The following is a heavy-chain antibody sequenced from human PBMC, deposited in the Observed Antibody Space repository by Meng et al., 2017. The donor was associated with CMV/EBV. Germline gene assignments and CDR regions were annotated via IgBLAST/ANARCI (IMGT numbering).Heavy chain of an antibody. Sequence: GESLKIFCKASGYTFTGYYMHWVRQAPGQGLEWMGWINPNSGGTNYAQKFQGRVTMTRDTSISTAYMELSRLRSDDTAVYYCARDEGGYSAETRYDYWGQGTLVTVSS. CDR1: GYTFTGYY. CDR2: INPNSGGT. V-gene: IGHV1-2*02. J-gene: IGHJ4*02. D-gene: IGHD5-12*01. CDR3: ARDEGGYSAETRYDY.